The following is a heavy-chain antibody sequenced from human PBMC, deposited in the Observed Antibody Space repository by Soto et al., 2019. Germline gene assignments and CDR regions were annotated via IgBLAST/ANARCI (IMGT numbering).Heavy chain of an antibody. CDR2: INPSGGST. V-gene: IGHV1-46*01. J-gene: IGHJ4*02. Sequence: ASVKVSCKAPGYTFPSYYMHWVRQAPGQGLEWMGIINPSGGSTSYAQKFQGRVTMTRDTSTRTVYMELSSLRSEDRAGYYCARARALSPLFDYWGKGTLVTVS. CDR3: ARARALSPLFDY. CDR1: GYTFPSYY. D-gene: IGHD6-6*01.